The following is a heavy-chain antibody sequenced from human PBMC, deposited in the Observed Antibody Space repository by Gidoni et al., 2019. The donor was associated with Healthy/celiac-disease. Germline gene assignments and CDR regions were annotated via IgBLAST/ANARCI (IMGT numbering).Heavy chain of an antibody. Sequence: QVQLVQSGAEVKKPGAPVKVSCKASGYTFTGYYMHWVRQAPGQGLEWMGWINPNSGGTNYAQKFQGRVTMTRDTSISTAYMELSRLRSDDTAVYYCARVRSDSGSYYRAYDYWGQGTLVTVSS. J-gene: IGHJ4*02. CDR1: GYTFTGYY. D-gene: IGHD1-26*01. CDR3: ARVRSDSGSYYRAYDY. CDR2: INPNSGGT. V-gene: IGHV1-2*02.